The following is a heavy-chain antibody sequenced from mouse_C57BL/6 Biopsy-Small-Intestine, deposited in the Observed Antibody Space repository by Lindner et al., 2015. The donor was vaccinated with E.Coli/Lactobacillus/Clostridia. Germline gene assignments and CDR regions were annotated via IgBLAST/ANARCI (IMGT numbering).Heavy chain of an antibody. CDR1: GYAFSSSW. Sequence: VQLQESGPELVKPGASVKISCKASGYAFSSSWMNWVKQRPGKGLEWIGRIYPGDGDTNYNGKFKGKATLTSDTSSSTAYMQLSSLTSEDSAIYFCARSGNYYFDYWGQGTTLTVSP. CDR3: ARSGNYYFDY. V-gene: IGHV1-82*01. CDR2: IYPGDGDT. D-gene: IGHD2-1*01. J-gene: IGHJ2*01.